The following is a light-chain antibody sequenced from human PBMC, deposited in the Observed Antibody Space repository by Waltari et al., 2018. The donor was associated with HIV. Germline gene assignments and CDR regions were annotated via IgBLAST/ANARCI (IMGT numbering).Light chain of an antibody. V-gene: IGKV3-15*01. J-gene: IGKJ5*01. CDR2: GAS. CDR1: QSVGSK. CDR3: QQYDKWPPT. Sequence: EIAMTQSPASLSVSPGERATLSCRASQSVGSKLAWYQQKPGQAPRLLIYGASNRATDVPVRFSGSGSGTEFTLIISSLQSEEFAVYYCQQYDKWPPTFGQGTRLEIK.